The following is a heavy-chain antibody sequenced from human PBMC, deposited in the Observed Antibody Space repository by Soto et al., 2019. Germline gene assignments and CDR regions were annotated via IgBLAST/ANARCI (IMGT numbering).Heavy chain of an antibody. CDR3: TRPGGSSPKGWGHYYYYYYMDV. CDR2: IRSKANSYAT. V-gene: IGHV3-73*01. CDR1: GFTFSGSA. J-gene: IGHJ6*03. D-gene: IGHD6-6*01. Sequence: EVQLVESGGGLVQPGGSLKLSCAASGFTFSGSAMHWVRQASGKGLEWVGRIRSKANSYATAYAASVKGRFTISRDDSKNTAYLQMNSLKTEDTAVYYCTRPGGSSPKGWGHYYYYYYMDVWGKGTTVTVSS.